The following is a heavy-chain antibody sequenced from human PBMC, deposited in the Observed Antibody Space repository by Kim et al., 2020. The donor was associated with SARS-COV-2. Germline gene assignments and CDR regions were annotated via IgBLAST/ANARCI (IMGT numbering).Heavy chain of an antibody. J-gene: IGHJ4*02. CDR3: VKDSSSLS. CDR1: GFTFSSHW. D-gene: IGHD6-19*01. V-gene: IGHV3-74*01. Sequence: GGSLRLSCVASGFTFSSHWMHWVRQVPGKGLVGVSRINPDGTSTTYADSVKGRFTISRDNAKNTLSLQMNSLRVEDTAVYYCVKDSSSLSWGQGTLVTVSS. CDR2: INPDGTST.